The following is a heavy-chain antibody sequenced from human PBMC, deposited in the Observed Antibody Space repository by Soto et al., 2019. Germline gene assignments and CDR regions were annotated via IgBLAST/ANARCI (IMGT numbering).Heavy chain of an antibody. CDR2: IYYRGNT. V-gene: IGHV4-59*08. CDR3: ARQPGYYDILTGYSTYYFDY. J-gene: IGHJ4*02. CDR1: GGSISSYY. D-gene: IGHD3-9*01. Sequence: SETLSLTRTVSGGSISSYYWNWIRQPPGKGLEWIGYIYYRGNTNYNPSLKSRVTISVDTSKNQFSLKLSSVTAADTAVYYCARQPGYYDILTGYSTYYFDYCGQGTPVTVSS.